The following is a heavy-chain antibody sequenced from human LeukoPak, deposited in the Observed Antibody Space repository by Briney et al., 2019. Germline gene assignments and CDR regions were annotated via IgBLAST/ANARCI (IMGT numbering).Heavy chain of an antibody. D-gene: IGHD3-16*01. CDR3: ARESLGGLKYFDD. CDR2: IGPTGNT. J-gene: IGHJ4*02. CDR1: GYTFTAYY. Sequence: GASVTVSCKASGYTFTAYYMHWVRQAPGQGLEWIGCIGPTGNTVYVQKFQGRVTVTRDTSINTVYMEVNSLRSDDTAVYSCARESLGGLKYFDDWGQGTLVTVSS. V-gene: IGHV1-2*02.